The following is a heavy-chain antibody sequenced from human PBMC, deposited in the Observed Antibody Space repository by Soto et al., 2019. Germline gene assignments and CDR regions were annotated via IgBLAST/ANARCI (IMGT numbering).Heavy chain of an antibody. D-gene: IGHD1-1*01. CDR2: INPNSGGT. CDR1: GYTFSDYY. Sequence: ASVKVSCKASGYTFSDYYIHWVRQAPGQGLEWMGWINPNSGGTKYAPKFQGGVTMTRDTSITTAYMDLSRLRSGDTAVYYCAREPATAKPEGVDFWGQGTLVTVSS. CDR3: AREPATAKPEGVDF. V-gene: IGHV1-2*02. J-gene: IGHJ4*02.